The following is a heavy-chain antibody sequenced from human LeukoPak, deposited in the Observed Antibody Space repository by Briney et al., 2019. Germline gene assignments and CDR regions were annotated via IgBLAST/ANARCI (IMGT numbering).Heavy chain of an antibody. CDR1: GFTFSDYY. V-gene: IGHV3-11*04. D-gene: IGHD3-22*01. CDR2: ISSSGSTI. Sequence: GGSLRLSCAASGFTFSDYYMSWIRQAPGKGLEWVSCISSSGSTIYYADSVKGRFTISRDNAKNSLYLQMNSLRAEDTAVYYCARRDSSGYYLDYWGQGTLVTVSS. CDR3: ARRDSSGYYLDY. J-gene: IGHJ4*02.